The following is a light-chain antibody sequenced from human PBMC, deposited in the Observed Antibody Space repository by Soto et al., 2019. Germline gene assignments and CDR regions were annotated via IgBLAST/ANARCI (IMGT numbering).Light chain of an antibody. J-gene: IGKJ4*01. CDR1: QSISVY. V-gene: IGKV1-39*01. CDR3: QQSYNTPLT. Sequence: DIQMTQSPSSLSAAVGDRVTITCRASQSISVYLNWYQQKPGKAPKLLIYAASSLQSGVPSRFSGSGSGTDFTLTISSLQPEDYATYYCQQSYNTPLTFGGGTKVDIK. CDR2: AAS.